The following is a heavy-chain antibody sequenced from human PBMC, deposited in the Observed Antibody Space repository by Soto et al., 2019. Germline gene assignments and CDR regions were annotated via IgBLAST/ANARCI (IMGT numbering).Heavy chain of an antibody. J-gene: IGHJ4*02. CDR3: ASYYDSSGYFDY. V-gene: IGHV4-59*01. CDR1: GGSISSYY. CDR2: IYYSGST. Sequence: ASETLSLTCTVSGGSISSYYWSWIRQPPGKGLEWIGYIYYSGSTNYNPSLKSRVTISVDTSKNQFSLKLSSVTAADTAVYYCASYYDSSGYFDYWGQGTLVTV. D-gene: IGHD3-22*01.